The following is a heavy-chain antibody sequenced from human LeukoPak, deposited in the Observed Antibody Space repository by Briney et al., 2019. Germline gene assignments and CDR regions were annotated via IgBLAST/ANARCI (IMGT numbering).Heavy chain of an antibody. J-gene: IGHJ6*04. Sequence: ASETLSLTCTVSGGSISSSNYYWGWIRQPPGKGLEWIGSIYYSGSTYYNPSLKSRVTISVDTSKNQFSLKLTSVTAADTAVYYCARDRSSSTSDVDVWGKGTTVTVSS. D-gene: IGHD2-2*01. V-gene: IGHV4-39*07. CDR2: IYYSGST. CDR1: GGSISSSNYY. CDR3: ARDRSSSTSDVDV.